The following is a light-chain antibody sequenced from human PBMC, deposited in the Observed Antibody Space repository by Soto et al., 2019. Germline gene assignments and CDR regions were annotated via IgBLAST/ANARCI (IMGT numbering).Light chain of an antibody. J-gene: IGKJ2*01. V-gene: IGKV1-39*01. CDR1: QSVYSS. CDR2: AAY. Sequence: DIQMTQSPSSLSASVGDRVTFTCRASQSVYSSVNWYQQQPGKAPKLLIYAAYHLYSGVPSRFRGAESATDFTLTIYRLQPEDFATYFCQQTHSSPHTFGQGTKLEIK. CDR3: QQTHSSPHT.